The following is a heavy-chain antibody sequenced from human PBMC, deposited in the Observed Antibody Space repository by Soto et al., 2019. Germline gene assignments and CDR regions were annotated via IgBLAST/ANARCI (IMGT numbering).Heavy chain of an antibody. V-gene: IGHV3-15*01. J-gene: IGHJ4*02. CDR3: TTDADSDSPSGIAVAENDY. D-gene: IGHD6-19*01. CDR1: GVTFSNAW. CDR2: IKSKTDGGTT. Sequence: GGSVRLSCAASGVTFSNAWMSWVRQAPGKGLEWVGRIKSKTDGGTTDYAAPVKGRFTISRDDSKNTLYLQMNSLKTEDTAVYYCTTDADSDSPSGIAVAENDYWGQGTLVTVSS.